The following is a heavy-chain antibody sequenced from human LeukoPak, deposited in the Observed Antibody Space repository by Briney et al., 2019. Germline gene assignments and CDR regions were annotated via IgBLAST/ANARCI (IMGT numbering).Heavy chain of an antibody. Sequence: GGSLRLSCAASGFTFSTYNMNWVRQAPGKGLEWVSYISTDSDSIYYADSVKGRFTISRDNAKNSLYLQMNSLRDEDTAVYYCARDEDSTIPYYYYGMDVWGQGTTVTVSS. CDR1: GFTFSTYN. D-gene: IGHD2-2*01. CDR3: ARDEDSTIPYYYYGMDV. V-gene: IGHV3-48*02. J-gene: IGHJ6*02. CDR2: ISTDSDSI.